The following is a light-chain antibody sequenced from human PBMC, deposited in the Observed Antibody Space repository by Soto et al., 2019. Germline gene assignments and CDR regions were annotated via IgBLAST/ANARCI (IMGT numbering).Light chain of an antibody. Sequence: IVLTQSPASLSLSPGERATLSCRASQDITTYLAWYQQKPGQAPRIFIYDTFNRASDVPARFSGSGSGTVFTLTITNVAPEDSAIYYCQQRSSWPLTFGGGTK. CDR3: QQRSSWPLT. CDR2: DTF. CDR1: QDITTY. J-gene: IGKJ4*01. V-gene: IGKV3-11*01.